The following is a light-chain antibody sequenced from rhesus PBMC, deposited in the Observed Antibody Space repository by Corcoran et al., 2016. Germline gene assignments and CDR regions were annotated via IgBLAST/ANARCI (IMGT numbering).Light chain of an antibody. CDR2: RNN. Sequence: QAGLTQPPSVSKALRQTVTLTCTGNSNNVAYHGAAWLQQQQGHPPKLLSHRNNNRPSGISERFSASRSGNTASLTITGLQPEVEADYYCSAWDSSLNAHVFGSGTKLTVL. CDR3: SAWDSSLNAHV. V-gene: IGLV10-114*01. CDR1: SNNVAYHG. J-gene: IGLJ6*01.